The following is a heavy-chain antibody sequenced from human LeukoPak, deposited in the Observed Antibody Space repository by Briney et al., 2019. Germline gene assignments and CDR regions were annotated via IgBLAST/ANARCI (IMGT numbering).Heavy chain of an antibody. Sequence: ETGGSLRLSCAASGFTLSSYDMHWVRQAPGKGLEWVAVIWYDGSNKYYADSVKGRFTISRDNSKNTLYLQMNSLRAEDTAVYYCARDPYSGSYYPGVTFDYWGQGTLVTVSS. CDR2: IWYDGSNK. CDR1: GFTLSSYD. D-gene: IGHD1-26*01. V-gene: IGHV3-33*08. CDR3: ARDPYSGSYYPGVTFDY. J-gene: IGHJ4*02.